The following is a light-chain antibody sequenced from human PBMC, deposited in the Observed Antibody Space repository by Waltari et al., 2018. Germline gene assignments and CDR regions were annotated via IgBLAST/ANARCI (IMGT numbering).Light chain of an antibody. CDR1: ESIGNS. V-gene: IGKV1-39*01. CDR2: AAS. Sequence: DIQLTQSPSSLSASVGDRVSITCRASESIGNSLNWYQHRPGKAPKLLIYAASTLQSGVPSRFTGSGSGTDFTLTISSLQPEDFATYYCQQSYTTPRTYKNPRTFGQGTQVEIK. CDR3: QQSYTTPRTYKNPRT. J-gene: IGKJ1*01.